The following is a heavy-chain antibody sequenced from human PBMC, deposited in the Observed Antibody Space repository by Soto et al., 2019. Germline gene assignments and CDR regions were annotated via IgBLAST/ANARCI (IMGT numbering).Heavy chain of an antibody. D-gene: IGHD1-26*01. CDR2: ISAYNGNT. CDR1: GYTFTSYG. Sequence: ASVKVSCKASGYTFTSYGISWVRQAPGQGLEWMGWISAYNGNTNYAQKLQGRVTMTTDTSTSTAYMELRSLRSDDTAVYYCARDGRIVGATEDYYYYGMDVWGQGTTVTVS. CDR3: ARDGRIVGATEDYYYYGMDV. V-gene: IGHV1-18*01. J-gene: IGHJ6*02.